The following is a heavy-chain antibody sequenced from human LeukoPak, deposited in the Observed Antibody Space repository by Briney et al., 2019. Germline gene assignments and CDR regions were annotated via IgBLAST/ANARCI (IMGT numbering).Heavy chain of an antibody. V-gene: IGHV1-69*05. D-gene: IGHD5-24*01. J-gene: IGHJ4*02. CDR1: GGTFITYG. CDR3: ATTSVRDGFNYFDY. CDR2: IFPMFGIA. Sequence: GASVTVSCKASGGTFITYGINWVRQAPGQGLEGMGGIFPMFGIANYAQKFEGRVSITTDESSTTAYMELSSLRSEDTAFYYCATTSVRDGFNYFDYWGQGTLVPVSS.